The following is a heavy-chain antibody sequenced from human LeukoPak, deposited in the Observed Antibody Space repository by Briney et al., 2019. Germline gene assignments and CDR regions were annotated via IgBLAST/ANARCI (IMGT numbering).Heavy chain of an antibody. V-gene: IGHV1-18*01. D-gene: IGHD2-2*01. CDR2: ISTYNGNT. Sequence: ASVKVSCKASGYTFTTYGISWVRQAPGQGLEWMGWISTYNGNTNYAQKFQGRVTITTDESTSTAYMELSSLRSEDTAVYYCARGVWGYCSSTSCPNWFDPWGQGTLVTVSS. CDR1: GYTFTTYG. CDR3: ARGVWGYCSSTSCPNWFDP. J-gene: IGHJ5*02.